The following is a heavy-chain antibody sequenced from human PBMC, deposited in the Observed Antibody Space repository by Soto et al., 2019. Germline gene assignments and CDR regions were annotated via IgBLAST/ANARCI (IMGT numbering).Heavy chain of an antibody. J-gene: IGHJ4*02. Sequence: QVQLVQSGAVVKKPGASVKVSCKASGYTFTNYAMHWMRQAPGQRLEWMGWINAGNGNTKYSQKFQGRVTITRDTSANTAYMELSSLRSVDTAVYYCARSAPPIDYWGQGTLVTFSS. CDR3: ARSAPPIDY. V-gene: IGHV1-3*01. CDR1: GYTFTNYA. CDR2: INAGNGNT.